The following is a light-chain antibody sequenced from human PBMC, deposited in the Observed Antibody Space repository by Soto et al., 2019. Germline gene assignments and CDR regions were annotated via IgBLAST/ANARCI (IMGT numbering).Light chain of an antibody. Sequence: QSALTQPASVSGSPGQSITISCTGTSSDVGSYNLVSWYQQHPGKAPKLMIYEGSKRPSGVSNRFSGSKSGNTASLTISGLQAEKEDDYYCGSYAGGSPYVFGSGTK. V-gene: IGLV2-23*01. J-gene: IGLJ1*01. CDR2: EGS. CDR3: GSYAGGSPYV. CDR1: SSDVGSYNL.